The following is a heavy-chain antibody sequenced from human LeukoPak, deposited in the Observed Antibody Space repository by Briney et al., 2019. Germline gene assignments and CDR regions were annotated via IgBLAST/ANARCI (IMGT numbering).Heavy chain of an antibody. Sequence: GASVKVSCKASGYIFNAYYMHWVRQAPGQGLEWMGWINPHSGDTDYAQKFQGRVTMTRDTSISTAYMELSWLRSDDTAVYYCAREMFRGHNWFDPWGQGTLVTVSS. CDR3: AREMFRGHNWFDP. D-gene: IGHD3-10*02. CDR2: INPHSGDT. CDR1: GYIFNAYY. J-gene: IGHJ5*02. V-gene: IGHV1-2*02.